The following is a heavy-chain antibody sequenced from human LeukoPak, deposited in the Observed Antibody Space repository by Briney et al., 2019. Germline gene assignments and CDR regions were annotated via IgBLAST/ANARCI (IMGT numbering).Heavy chain of an antibody. V-gene: IGHV3-21*01. J-gene: IGHJ2*01. Sequence: GGSLRLSCAASGFTFSSYSMNWVRQAPGKGLEWVSFISGRSNYIYYADSVRGRFTISRDNAKNSLYLQMNSLRAGDTAVYYCARAAYSSTWYSRYFDLWGRGTLVTVSS. CDR1: GFTFSSYS. CDR3: ARAAYSSTWYSRYFDL. D-gene: IGHD6-13*01. CDR2: ISGRSNYI.